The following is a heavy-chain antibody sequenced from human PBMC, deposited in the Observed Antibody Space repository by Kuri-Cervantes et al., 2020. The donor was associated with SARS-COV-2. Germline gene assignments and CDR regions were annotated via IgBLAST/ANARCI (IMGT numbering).Heavy chain of an antibody. CDR3: ARAGLGLRFLEWSAANYYYYYGMDV. CDR1: GGTFSSYG. D-gene: IGHD3-3*01. V-gene: IGHV1-69*13. CDR2: IIPIFGTA. J-gene: IGHJ6*02. Sequence: SVKVSCKASGGTFSSYGISWVRQAPGQGLEWMGGIIPIFGTANYAQKFQGRVTITADESTSTACMELSSLRSEDTAVFYCARAGLGLRFLEWSAANYYYYYGMDVWGQGTTVTVSS.